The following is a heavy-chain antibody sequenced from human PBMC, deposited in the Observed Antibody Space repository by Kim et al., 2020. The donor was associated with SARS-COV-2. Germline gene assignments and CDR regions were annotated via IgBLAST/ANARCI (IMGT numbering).Heavy chain of an antibody. V-gene: IGHV3-15*01. D-gene: IGHD3-9*01. CDR2: IKSRTDGGAT. CDR1: GLTFSNAW. J-gene: IGHJ4*02. CDR3: TTAGLRYFDWLPPYYFDN. Sequence: GSLRLSCVASGLTFSNAWMSWVRQAPGKGLEWVGRIKSRTDGGATDYAAPVKGRFTISRDDSNNTLYLQLSSLKTEDTAKYYCTTAGLRYFDWLPPYYFDNWGQGTLVTVSS.